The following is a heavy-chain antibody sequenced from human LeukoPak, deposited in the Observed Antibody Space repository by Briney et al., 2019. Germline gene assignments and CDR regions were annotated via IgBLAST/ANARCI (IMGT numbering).Heavy chain of an antibody. CDR3: ARDLGSGESWFDP. CDR1: GGSISSYY. Sequence: SETLSLTCTVSGGSISSYYWSWIRQPPGKGLEWIGSIYHSGSTYYNPSLKSRVTISVDTSKNQFSLKLSSVTAADTAAYYCARDLGSGESWFDPWGQGTLVTVSS. CDR2: IYHSGST. D-gene: IGHD7-27*01. V-gene: IGHV4-38-2*02. J-gene: IGHJ5*02.